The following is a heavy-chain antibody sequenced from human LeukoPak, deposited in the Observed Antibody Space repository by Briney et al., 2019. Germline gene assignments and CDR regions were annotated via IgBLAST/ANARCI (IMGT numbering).Heavy chain of an antibody. Sequence: GESLKISCKGSGYSFTSYWISWVRQMPGKGLEWMGRIDPSDSYTNDSPSFQGHVTISADKSISTAYLQWSSLKASDTAMYYCARHRGNSNYYYYGMDVWGQGTTVTVSS. D-gene: IGHD4-23*01. CDR1: GYSFTSYW. J-gene: IGHJ6*02. V-gene: IGHV5-10-1*01. CDR2: IDPSDSYT. CDR3: ARHRGNSNYYYYGMDV.